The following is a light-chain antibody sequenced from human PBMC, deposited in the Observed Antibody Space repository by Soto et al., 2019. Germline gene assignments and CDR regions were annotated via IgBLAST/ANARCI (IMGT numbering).Light chain of an antibody. J-gene: IGLJ1*01. CDR1: SSNIGAGYD. CDR2: GNS. Sequence: QSVLTQPPSVSGAPGQRVTISCTGSSSNIGAGYDVHWYQQLPGTAPKLLIYGNSNRPAGVPDRFSGSKSGTSASLAITGLQAEDEADYYCQSYASSLCGLPFGTGTKVTVL. V-gene: IGLV1-40*01. CDR3: QSYASSLCGLP.